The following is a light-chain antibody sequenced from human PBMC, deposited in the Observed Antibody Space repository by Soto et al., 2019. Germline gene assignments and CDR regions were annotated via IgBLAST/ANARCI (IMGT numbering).Light chain of an antibody. V-gene: IGLV1-44*01. CDR2: IDD. CDR1: TSNIAGNT. CDR3: ATWDDSLNAAV. Sequence: QSALTQPPSLSGTPGQRVTISCSGSTSNIAGNTVHWYQHLPETAPKLLIYIDDQRPSGVPDRSSGSKSGTSASLAISGLQSEDEADYYCATWDDSLNAAVFGGGTKLTVL. J-gene: IGLJ7*01.